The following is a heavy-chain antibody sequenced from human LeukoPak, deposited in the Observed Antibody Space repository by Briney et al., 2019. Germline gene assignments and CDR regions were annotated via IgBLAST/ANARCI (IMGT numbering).Heavy chain of an antibody. CDR3: AKDRSIGTYYTFDH. CDR1: GFTFSASG. J-gene: IGHJ4*02. CDR2: ISASAAMT. D-gene: IGHD1-26*01. Sequence: GGSLRLSCAASGFTFSASGMSWVRQAPGKGLEWVSSISASAAMTYYADSVRGRFTVSRDNSNNTLYLQMSSLTAADTAVYYCAKDRSIGTYYTFDHWGQGTLVTVSS. V-gene: IGHV3-23*01.